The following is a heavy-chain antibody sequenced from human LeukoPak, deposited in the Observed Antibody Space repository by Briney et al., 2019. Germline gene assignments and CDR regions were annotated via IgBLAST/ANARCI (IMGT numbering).Heavy chain of an antibody. CDR2: INPSGGST. V-gene: IGHV1-46*01. CDR1: GYTFTSYY. J-gene: IGHJ1*01. D-gene: IGHD3-22*01. Sequence: ASVKVSCKASGYTFTSYYMHWVRQAPGQGLEWMGIINPSGGSTSHAQKFQGRVTMTRDTSTSTVYMELSSLRSEDTAVYYCARETAGYYDSSGYLGYFQHWGQGTLVTVSS. CDR3: ARETAGYYDSSGYLGYFQH.